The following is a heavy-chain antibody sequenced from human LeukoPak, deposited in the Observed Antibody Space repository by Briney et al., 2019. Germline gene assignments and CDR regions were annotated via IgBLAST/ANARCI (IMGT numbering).Heavy chain of an antibody. CDR1: GFTFSGYG. V-gene: IGHV3-30*02. D-gene: IGHD3-16*02. Sequence: GGSLRLSCAASGFTFSGYGMHWVRQAPGKGLEWVTFIRYDERNKYYADSVKGRFTISRDNVKNSLFLQMSDLRTEDTGLYYCARVGIPLTQDNWFDQWGQGTLVTVSS. CDR3: ARVGIPLTQDNWFDQ. CDR2: IRYDERNK. J-gene: IGHJ5*02.